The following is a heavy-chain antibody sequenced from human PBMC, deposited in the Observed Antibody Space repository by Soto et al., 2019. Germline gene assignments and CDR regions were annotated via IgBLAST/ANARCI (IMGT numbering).Heavy chain of an antibody. CDR1: GFTFRSYA. Sequence: GGSLRLSCAASGFTFRSYAMSWVRQAPGKGLEWVSAISGSGGSTYYADSVKGRFTISRDNSKNTLYLQMSSLKASDTAVYYCARHLYGSVWYAGHAFDLWGQGTMVTVSS. CDR3: ARHLYGSVWYAGHAFDL. V-gene: IGHV3-23*01. CDR2: ISGSGGST. D-gene: IGHD6-19*01. J-gene: IGHJ3*01.